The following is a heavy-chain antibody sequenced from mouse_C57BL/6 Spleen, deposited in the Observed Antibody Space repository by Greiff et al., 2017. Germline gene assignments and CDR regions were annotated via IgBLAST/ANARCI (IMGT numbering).Heavy chain of an antibody. CDR3: ASPYYYGSSPWYFDV. V-gene: IGHV1-58*01. CDR1: GYTFTSYG. D-gene: IGHD1-1*01. J-gene: IGHJ1*03. CDR2: IYIGNGYT. Sequence: VQLQQSGAELVRPGSSVKMSCKTSGYTFTSYGINWVKQRPGQGLEWIGYIYIGNGYTEYNEKFKGKATFTADTSSNTAYMQLSSLTTEDSAIYYCASPYYYGSSPWYFDVWGTGTTVTVSS.